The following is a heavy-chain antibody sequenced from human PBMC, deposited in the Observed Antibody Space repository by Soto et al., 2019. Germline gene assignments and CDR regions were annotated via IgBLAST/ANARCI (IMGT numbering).Heavy chain of an antibody. J-gene: IGHJ5*02. CDR3: ARGGDCSGGSCHRNWFDP. D-gene: IGHD2-15*01. CDR2: IIPILGIA. CDR1: GGTFSSYT. Sequence: QVQLVQSGAEVKKPGSSVKVSCKASGGTFSSYTISWVRQAPGRGLEWMGRIIPILGIANYAQKFQGRVTITADKSTSTAYMELSSLRSEDTAVYYCARGGDCSGGSCHRNWFDPWGQGTLVTVSS. V-gene: IGHV1-69*02.